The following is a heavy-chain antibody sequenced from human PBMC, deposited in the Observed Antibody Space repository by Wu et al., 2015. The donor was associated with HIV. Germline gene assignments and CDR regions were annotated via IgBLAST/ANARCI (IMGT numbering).Heavy chain of an antibody. D-gene: IGHD1-14*01. CDR2: MNPNSGNT. V-gene: IGHV1-8*03. Sequence: QVQLVQSGAEVKKPGASVKVSCKASGYTFTSYDINWVRQATGQGLEWMGWMNPNSGNTGYAQKFQGRVTITRNTSISTAYMELSSLRSEDTAVYYCDEVTGVYYYYYMDVVGTNGTTVTVSS. CDR1: GYTFTSYD. J-gene: IGHJ6*03. CDR3: DEVTGVYYYYYMDV.